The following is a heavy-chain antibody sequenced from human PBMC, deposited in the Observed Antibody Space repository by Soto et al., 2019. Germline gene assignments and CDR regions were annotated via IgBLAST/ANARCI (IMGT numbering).Heavy chain of an antibody. CDR1: GYTFTSYD. CDR2: MNPNSGNT. CDR3: ARCHQLYDFWSGDSLDY. V-gene: IGHV1-8*01. Sequence: ASLKVSCKASGYTFTSYDINCVRQPTGQGLEWMGWMNPNSGNTGYAQKFQCRVTMTSNTSIRTAYMELSSQRSEDTALYYCARCHQLYDFWSGDSLDYWGQGTLVTVSS. D-gene: IGHD3-3*01. J-gene: IGHJ4*02.